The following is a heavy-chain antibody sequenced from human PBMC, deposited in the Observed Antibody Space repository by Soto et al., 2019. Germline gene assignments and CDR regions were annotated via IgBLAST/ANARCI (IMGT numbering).Heavy chain of an antibody. CDR1: GLTVTNNH. CDR3: ARGGYD. Sequence: VDLVETGGGLIQPGGSLRLSCAVSGLTVTNNHMNWNWVRQAPGKGLEWVSVIYGADNDNTYYADSVRDRFTVSRDSSQNMVFLQMNVLRAADTAVYYCARGGYDWGQGTLVTVSS. D-gene: IGHD6-13*01. CDR2: IYGADNDNT. V-gene: IGHV3-53*02. J-gene: IGHJ4*02.